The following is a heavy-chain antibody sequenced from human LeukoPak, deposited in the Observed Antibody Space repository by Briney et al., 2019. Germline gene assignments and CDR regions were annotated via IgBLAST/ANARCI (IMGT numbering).Heavy chain of an antibody. CDR2: ISAYNGNT. J-gene: IGHJ2*01. CDR3: ASPWGRWFGELIWYFDL. D-gene: IGHD3-10*01. Sequence: ASVKVSCKASGYTFTSYGISWVRQAPGQGLEWMGWISAYNGNTNYALNLQGRVTMTTDTSTSTAYMELRSLRSDDTAVYYCASPWGRWFGELIWYFDLWGRGTLVTVSS. CDR1: GYTFTSYG. V-gene: IGHV1-18*01.